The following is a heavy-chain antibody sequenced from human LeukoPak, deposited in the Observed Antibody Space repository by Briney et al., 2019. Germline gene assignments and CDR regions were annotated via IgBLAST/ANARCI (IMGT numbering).Heavy chain of an antibody. CDR3: ARVRQIGYSSSSRAYYYYYGMDV. J-gene: IGHJ6*02. CDR2: ISAYNGDT. D-gene: IGHD6-6*01. CDR1: GYTLTSYG. V-gene: IGHV1-18*01. Sequence: ASVKVSCKASGYTLTSYGISWVRQAPGQGLEWMGWISAYNGDTNYAQKLQGRVTMTTDTSTSTAYMELRSLRSDDTAVYYCARVRQIGYSSSSRAYYYYYGMDVWGQGTTVTVSS.